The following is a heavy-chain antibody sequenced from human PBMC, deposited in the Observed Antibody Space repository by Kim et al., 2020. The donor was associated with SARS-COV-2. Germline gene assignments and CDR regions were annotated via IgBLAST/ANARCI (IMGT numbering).Heavy chain of an antibody. D-gene: IGHD2-2*01. CDR2: IWYDGSNK. CDR1: GFTFSSYG. V-gene: IGHV3-33*06. Sequence: GGSLRLSCAASGFTFSSYGMHWVRQAPGKGLEWVAVIWYDGSNKYYADSVKGRFTISRDNSKNTLYLQMNSLRAEDTAVYYCAKAFCSSTSCCQWGGYYFDYWGQGTLVTVSS. CDR3: AKAFCSSTSCCQWGGYYFDY. J-gene: IGHJ4*02.